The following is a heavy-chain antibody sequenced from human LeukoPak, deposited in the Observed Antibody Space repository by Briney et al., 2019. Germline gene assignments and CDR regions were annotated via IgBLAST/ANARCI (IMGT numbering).Heavy chain of an antibody. D-gene: IGHD5-24*01. V-gene: IGHV4-39*07. Sequence: SETLSLTCTVSGGSISSNSNYWAWIRQPPGKGLEWIGSIYYDRRTYYSTSLKSRVTISVDTSKNQFSLKLRSVTAADTAVYCCARQGRDGYNFDYWGQGTLVTVSS. CDR3: ARQGRDGYNFDY. CDR2: IYYDRRT. CDR1: GGSISSNSNY. J-gene: IGHJ4*02.